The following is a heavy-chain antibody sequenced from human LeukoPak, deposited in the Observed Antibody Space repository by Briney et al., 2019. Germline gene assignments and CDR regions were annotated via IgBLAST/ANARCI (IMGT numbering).Heavy chain of an antibody. CDR2: LRKDATYS. CDR3: VRRTTVGPFDY. D-gene: IGHD4-11*01. Sequence: PGGSLRLSCAASGFPFSSYGMYWVRQTPDKGLQWVAYLRKDATYSNYADSVRGRFTISRDNSKNTLDLQMSSLRVEDMAVYYCVRRTTVGPFDYWGQGTLVTVSS. V-gene: IGHV3-30*02. CDR1: GFPFSSYG. J-gene: IGHJ4*02.